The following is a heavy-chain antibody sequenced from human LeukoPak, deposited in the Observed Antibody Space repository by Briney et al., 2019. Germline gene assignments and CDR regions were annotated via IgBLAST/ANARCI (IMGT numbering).Heavy chain of an antibody. Sequence: ASVKVSCKASGYTFTGYYLHWVRQAPAQGLEWMGWIDPKNGGTKYAQKFQGRFTMTRDTSISTAYMELSSLSSDDTAIYFCARDPSSFYYTDVWGKGTTVTVSS. V-gene: IGHV1-2*02. CDR3: ARDPSSFYYTDV. J-gene: IGHJ6*03. CDR1: GYTFTGYY. CDR2: IDPKNGGT.